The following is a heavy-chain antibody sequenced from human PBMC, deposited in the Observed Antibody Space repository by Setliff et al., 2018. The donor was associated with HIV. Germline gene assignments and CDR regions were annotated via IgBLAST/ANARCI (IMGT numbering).Heavy chain of an antibody. CDR1: GGSFGDYH. V-gene: IGHV4-4*07. J-gene: IGHJ5*02. CDR2: IFRSGTT. D-gene: IGHD3-10*01. Sequence: PSETLSLTCTLSGGSFGDYHWSGIRQPAGRGLEWIGRIFRSGTTDYKFSLKSRVTISIDTSRNQFSLRLTSVTAEDTAVYYCARDRHYSGLGSYGPWGPGTLVTVSS. CDR3: ARDRHYSGLGSYGP.